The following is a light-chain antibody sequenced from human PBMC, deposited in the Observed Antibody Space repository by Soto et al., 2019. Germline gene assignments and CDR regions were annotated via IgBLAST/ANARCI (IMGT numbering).Light chain of an antibody. CDR1: QSVRSN. V-gene: IGKV3-15*01. CDR3: QQYNDWPRT. Sequence: EIVMTQSPATLSVSPGERASLSCRASQSVRSNLAWYQQKPGQAPRLLIYGAVTRATGIPARFSGSGSGTEFTLTISSLQYEDFELYYCQQYNDWPRTFGPGTNVDIK. J-gene: IGKJ3*01. CDR2: GAV.